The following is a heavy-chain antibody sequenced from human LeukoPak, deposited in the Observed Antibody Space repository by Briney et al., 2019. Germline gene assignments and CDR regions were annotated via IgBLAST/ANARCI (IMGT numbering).Heavy chain of an antibody. D-gene: IGHD3-10*01. Sequence: PGESLRLSCTASGFTFGDYAMSWFRQAPGKGLEWVGFIRSKAYGGTTEYAASVKGRFTISRDDSKSIAYLQMNSLKTEDTAVYYCTRYLYDVGFGELLAFDYWGQGTLVTVSS. CDR1: GFTFGDYA. CDR2: IRSKAYGGTT. V-gene: IGHV3-49*03. J-gene: IGHJ4*02. CDR3: TRYLYDVGFGELLAFDY.